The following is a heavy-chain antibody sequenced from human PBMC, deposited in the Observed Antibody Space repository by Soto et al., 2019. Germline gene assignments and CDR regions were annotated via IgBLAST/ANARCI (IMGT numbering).Heavy chain of an antibody. CDR1: GFTFSSYD. J-gene: IGHJ6*02. CDR3: ARNSRDFWSGYLGGMDV. V-gene: IGHV3-13*01. Sequence: GGSLRLSCAASGFTFSSYDMHWVRQATGKGLEWVSAIGTAGDTYYPGSVKGRFTISRENAKNSLYLQMNSLRAGDTAVYYCARNSRDFWSGYLGGMDVWGQGTTVTVSS. CDR2: IGTAGDT. D-gene: IGHD3-3*01.